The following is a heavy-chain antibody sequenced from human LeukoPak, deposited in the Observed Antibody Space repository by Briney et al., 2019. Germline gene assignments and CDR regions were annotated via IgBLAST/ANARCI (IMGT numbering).Heavy chain of an antibody. V-gene: IGHV4-61*08. Sequence: SETLSLTCTVSGGSISSGGYYWSWIRQPPGKGLEWIGYIYHSGSTNYNPSLKSRVTISVDTSKNQFSLKLGSVTAAGTAVYYCARHYRGSGSIYGMDVWGQGTTVTVSS. J-gene: IGHJ6*02. CDR2: IYHSGST. D-gene: IGHD3-10*01. CDR3: ARHYRGSGSIYGMDV. CDR1: GGSISSGGYY.